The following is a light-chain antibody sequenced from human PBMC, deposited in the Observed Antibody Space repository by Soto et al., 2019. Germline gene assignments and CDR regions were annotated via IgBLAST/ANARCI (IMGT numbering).Light chain of an antibody. V-gene: IGKV3-15*01. Sequence: IVMTQSPATLSVSPGERATVSCRASQSVSRNLAWYQQKPGQAPRLLIYDASSRATGIPVRFSGSGSGTEFTLTISSLQSEDFDVYYCQQYNKWPPLTFGGGTKVEIK. CDR2: DAS. CDR1: QSVSRN. J-gene: IGKJ4*01. CDR3: QQYNKWPPLT.